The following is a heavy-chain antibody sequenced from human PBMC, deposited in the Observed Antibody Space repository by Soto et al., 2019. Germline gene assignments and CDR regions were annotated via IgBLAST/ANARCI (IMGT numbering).Heavy chain of an antibody. J-gene: IGHJ4*02. V-gene: IGHV1-46*04. CDR2: IKLSGGTT. CDR3: ARGGDGDNRGNFIDY. Sequence: ASVKVSCKASGYTFTAYYMHWLRQAPGHGLEWVGIIKLSGGTTIYAQKLQGRVTLTRDTSTSTVYMELNSLRSDDTAVYYCARGGDGDNRGNFIDYWGQGTPVTVSS. CDR1: GYTFTAYY. D-gene: IGHD3-10*01.